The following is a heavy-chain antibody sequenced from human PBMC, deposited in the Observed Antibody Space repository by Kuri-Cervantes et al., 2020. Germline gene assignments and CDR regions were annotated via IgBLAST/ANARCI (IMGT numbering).Heavy chain of an antibody. Sequence: GESLKISCAASGFTFSSYGMHWVRQAPGKGLEWVAVIWYDGSNKYYEDSVKGRFTISRDNSKNTLYLQMNSLRAEDTAVYYCARARTYYYDRWGQGTLVTVSS. CDR3: ARARTYYYDR. D-gene: IGHD3-22*01. J-gene: IGHJ4*02. V-gene: IGHV3-33*01. CDR1: GFTFSSYG. CDR2: IWYDGSNK.